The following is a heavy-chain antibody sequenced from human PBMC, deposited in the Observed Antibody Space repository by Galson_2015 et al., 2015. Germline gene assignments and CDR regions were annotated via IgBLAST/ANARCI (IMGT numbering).Heavy chain of an antibody. Sequence: SVKVSCKASGGTFKNYDISWVRQAPGQGLEWMGGIIPIFGTANYAQKFQGRVTITADESTSTAYMELRSLRSEDTAVYYCARASSGEPNLHYFVYWGQGTLVTVSS. J-gene: IGHJ4*02. CDR1: GGTFKNYD. CDR2: IIPIFGTA. V-gene: IGHV1-69*13. CDR3: ARASSGEPNLHYFVY. D-gene: IGHD1-1*01.